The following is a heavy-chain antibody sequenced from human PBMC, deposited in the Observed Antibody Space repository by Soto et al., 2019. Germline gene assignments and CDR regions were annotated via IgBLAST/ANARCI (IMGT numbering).Heavy chain of an antibody. CDR1: GFTVSSNY. Sequence: PGGSLRLSCAASGFTVSSNYMSWVRQAPGKGLEWVSVIYSGGSTYYADSVKGRFTISRHNSKNTLYLQMNSLRAEDTAVCYCAKDRPHYDILTDLFDYWGQGTLVTVSS. V-gene: IGHV3-53*01. CDR2: IYSGGST. J-gene: IGHJ4*02. D-gene: IGHD3-9*01. CDR3: AKDRPHYDILTDLFDY.